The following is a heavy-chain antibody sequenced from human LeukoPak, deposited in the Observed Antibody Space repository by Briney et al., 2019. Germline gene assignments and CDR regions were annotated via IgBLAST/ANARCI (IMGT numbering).Heavy chain of an antibody. V-gene: IGHV3-7*01. J-gene: IGHJ1*01. CDR1: GFTFSNYG. D-gene: IGHD3-22*01. Sequence: GGSLRLSCAASGFTFSNYGVHWVRQAPGKGLQWVANIKTDGSEKYYVDSVKGRFTISRDNAKNSLYLQMNSLRAEDTAVYYCATYSSLNRREFQYWGQGTLLTVS. CDR3: ATYSSLNRREFQY. CDR2: IKTDGSEK.